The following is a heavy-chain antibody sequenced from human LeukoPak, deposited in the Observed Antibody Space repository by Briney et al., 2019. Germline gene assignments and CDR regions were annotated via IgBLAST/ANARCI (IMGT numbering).Heavy chain of an antibody. CDR3: ARPPREGNNHPKISSYSSYRPV. D-gene: IGHD5-24*01. Sequence: PSETLSLTCTVSGGSISSYYWSWIRQPPGKGLEWIGYIYYSGSTNYNPSLKSRVTISVDTSKNQFSLKLSSVTAADTAVYYCARPPREGNNHPKISSYSSYRPVGAKGTTAPVPS. V-gene: IGHV4-59*01. CDR1: GGSISSYY. J-gene: IGHJ6*03. CDR2: IYYSGST.